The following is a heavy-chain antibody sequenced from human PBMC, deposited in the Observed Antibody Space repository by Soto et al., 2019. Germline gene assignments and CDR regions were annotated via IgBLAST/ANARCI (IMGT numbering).Heavy chain of an antibody. Sequence: GGSLRLSCAASGFAFSSYAMSWVRQAPGKGLEWVSAISGSGGSTYYADSVKGRFTISRDNSKNTLYLQMNSLRAEDTAVYYCAISPYYDSSGYDPQHPPFDYWGQGTLVTVSS. CDR1: GFAFSSYA. CDR3: AISPYYDSSGYDPQHPPFDY. V-gene: IGHV3-23*01. D-gene: IGHD3-22*01. J-gene: IGHJ4*02. CDR2: ISGSGGST.